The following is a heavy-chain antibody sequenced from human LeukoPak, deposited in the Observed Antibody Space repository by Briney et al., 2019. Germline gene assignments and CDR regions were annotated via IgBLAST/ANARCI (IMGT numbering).Heavy chain of an antibody. D-gene: IGHD3-16*01. J-gene: IGHJ4*02. Sequence: SETLSLTCSVSGDSISSYYWSWIRQPPGKGLEWIGYIYYSGSTNYNPSLKSRVTISLDRSKNQFSLKLSTVTAAETAVYYCARYSDYFYYFDSWGQGNLVTVSS. CDR2: IYYSGST. CDR1: GDSISSYY. CDR3: ARYSDYFYYFDS. V-gene: IGHV4-59*01.